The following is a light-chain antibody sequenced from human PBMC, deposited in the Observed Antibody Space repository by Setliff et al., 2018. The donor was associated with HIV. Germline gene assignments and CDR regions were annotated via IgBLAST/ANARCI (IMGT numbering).Light chain of an antibody. Sequence: QSVLTQPASVSGSPGQSITISCTGTSSDVGYYNYVAWYQQHPGKAPQLMIYDVSKRPSGVSNRFSGSKSGNTASLTISGLQAEDEADYYCSSYTSSNTYVFGTGTKVTVL. CDR3: SSYTSSNTYV. CDR2: DVS. J-gene: IGLJ1*01. V-gene: IGLV2-14*01. CDR1: SSDVGYYNY.